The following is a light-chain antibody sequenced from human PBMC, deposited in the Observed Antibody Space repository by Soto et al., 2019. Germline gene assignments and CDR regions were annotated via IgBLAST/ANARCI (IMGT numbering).Light chain of an antibody. CDR2: DVS. CDR1: SSDVGGYNY. Sequence: QSALTQPASVSRSPGQSITISCTGTSSDVGGYNYVSWYQQHPGKAPKVMIYDVSDRPSGVSNRFSGSKSGNTASLTISGLQAEDEADYYCSSYTSSNTQVFGGGTKLTVL. J-gene: IGLJ2*01. CDR3: SSYTSSNTQV. V-gene: IGLV2-14*01.